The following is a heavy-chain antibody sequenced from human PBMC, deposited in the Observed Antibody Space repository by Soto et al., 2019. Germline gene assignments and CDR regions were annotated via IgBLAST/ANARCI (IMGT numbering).Heavy chain of an antibody. CDR2: IYTSGST. J-gene: IGHJ6*02. D-gene: IGHD3-3*01. CDR3: ARGPLGVWSGYYGYYYYGMDV. V-gene: IGHV4-4*07. Sequence: PSETLSLTCTVSGGSISSYYWSWIRQPAGKGLEWIGRIYTSGSTNYNPSLKSRVTMSVDTSKNQFSLKLSSVTAADTAVDYCARGPLGVWSGYYGYYYYGMDVWGQGTTVTVSS. CDR1: GGSISSYY.